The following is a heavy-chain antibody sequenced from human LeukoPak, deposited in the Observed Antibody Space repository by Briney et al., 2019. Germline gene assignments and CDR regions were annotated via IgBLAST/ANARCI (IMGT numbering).Heavy chain of an antibody. CDR2: IYYSGST. Sequence: SETLSLTCTVSGGSISSYYWSWIRQPPGKGLEWIGYIYYSGSTNYNPSLKSRATISVDTSKNQFSLKLSSVTAADTAVYYCARDYYGSGTYNWFDPWGQGTLVTVSS. CDR1: GGSISSYY. V-gene: IGHV4-59*01. D-gene: IGHD3-10*01. CDR3: ARDYYGSGTYNWFDP. J-gene: IGHJ5*02.